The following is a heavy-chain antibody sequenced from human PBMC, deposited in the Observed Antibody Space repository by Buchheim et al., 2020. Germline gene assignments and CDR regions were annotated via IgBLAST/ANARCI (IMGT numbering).Heavy chain of an antibody. D-gene: IGHD5-18*01. V-gene: IGHV4-59*01. Sequence: QVQLQESGPGLVKPSETLSLTCTVSGGSISSYYWSWIRQPPGKGLEWIGYIYSSGSTNYNPSLKSRVTISVDTSKNQFSLKLSSVTAADTAVYYCPRGDRGYSSSWFDPWGQGTL. CDR3: PRGDRGYSSSWFDP. J-gene: IGHJ5*02. CDR1: GGSISSYY. CDR2: IYSSGST.